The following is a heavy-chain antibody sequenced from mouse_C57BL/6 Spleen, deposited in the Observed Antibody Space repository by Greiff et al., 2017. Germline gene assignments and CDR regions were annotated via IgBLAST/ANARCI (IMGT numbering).Heavy chain of an antibody. J-gene: IGHJ4*01. CDR3: ERRAYRNYGGHYARDY. CDR2: IDPSDSYT. CDR1: GYTFTSYW. D-gene: IGHD2-5*01. V-gene: IGHV1-69*01. Sequence: QVQLQQPGAELVMPGASVKLSCKASGYTFTSYWMHWVKQRPGRGLEWIGEIDPSDSYTNYNQKFKGKSTLTVDKPSSTAYMQLSSLTSEDSAVXYGERRAYRNYGGHYARDYWGQGTLVTVSA.